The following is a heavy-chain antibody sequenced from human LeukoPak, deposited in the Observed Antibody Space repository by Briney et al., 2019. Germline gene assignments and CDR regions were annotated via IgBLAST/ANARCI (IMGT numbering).Heavy chain of an antibody. J-gene: IGHJ4*02. CDR2: ISGSGGST. D-gene: IGHD6-13*01. CDR3: AKTGILYSSSLGV. Sequence: GGSLKLSCAASGFTFSSYAMSWVRQAPGKGLEWVSAISGSGGSTYYADSVKGRFTISRDNSKNTLYLQMNSLRAEDTAVYYCAKTGILYSSSLGVGGQGTLVTVSS. CDR1: GFTFSSYA. V-gene: IGHV3-23*01.